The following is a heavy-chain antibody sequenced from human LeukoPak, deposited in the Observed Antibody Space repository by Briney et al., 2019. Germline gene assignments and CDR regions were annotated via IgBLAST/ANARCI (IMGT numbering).Heavy chain of an antibody. J-gene: IGHJ4*02. CDR1: GYTFSSYS. Sequence: ASVKVSCKASGYTFSSYSINWVRQAPGQGLEWMGWIGTYNGNTNYAQKLQGSVTMTTDTSTSTAYMELRSLRSDDTAVYYCAKDRWRDGSSSFDNWGQGTLVTVSS. CDR3: AKDRWRDGSSSFDN. V-gene: IGHV1-18*01. CDR2: IGTYNGNT. D-gene: IGHD6-6*01.